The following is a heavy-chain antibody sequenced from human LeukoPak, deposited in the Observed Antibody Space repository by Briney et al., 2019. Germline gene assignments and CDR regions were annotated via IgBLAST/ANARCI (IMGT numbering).Heavy chain of an antibody. V-gene: IGHV3-23*01. Sequence: GGSLRLSCAASGFTFENFGMNWVRQAPGKGLEWVSGISYSGRSTYYADSVKGRFTISRDNSDNTLYLQMNSLRGDDTAVYYCAKDLDDSGLYGELDYWGQGVLVTVSS. CDR1: GFTFENFG. J-gene: IGHJ4*02. CDR3: AKDLDDSGLYGELDY. D-gene: IGHD6-19*01. CDR2: ISYSGRST.